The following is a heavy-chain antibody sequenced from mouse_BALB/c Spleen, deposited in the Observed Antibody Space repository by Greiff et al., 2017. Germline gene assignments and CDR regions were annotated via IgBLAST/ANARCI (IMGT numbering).Heavy chain of an antibody. Sequence: EVQLVASGGGLVQPGGSRKLSCAASGFTFSSFGMHWVRQAPEKGLEWVAYISSGSSTIYYADTVKGRFTITRDNPKNTLFLQMTSLRSEDTAMYYCARSRYDAWFAYWGQGTLGTVA. CDR1: GFTFSSFG. D-gene: IGHD2-14*01. CDR2: ISSGSSTI. J-gene: IGHJ3*01. CDR3: ARSRYDAWFAY. V-gene: IGHV5-17*02.